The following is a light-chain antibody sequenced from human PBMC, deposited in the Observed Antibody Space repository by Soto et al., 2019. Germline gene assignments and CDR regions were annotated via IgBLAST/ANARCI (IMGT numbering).Light chain of an antibody. J-gene: IGKJ1*01. Sequence: EIVLTQSPGTLSLSPGERATLSCRASQSVSSSYLAWYQQKPGQAPRILIYGASSRATGIPDRFSGSGSGTDFTLTISRLEPEDFAVYYCQQYGSSLWTFGQGNKVEIK. V-gene: IGKV3-20*01. CDR1: QSVSSSY. CDR2: GAS. CDR3: QQYGSSLWT.